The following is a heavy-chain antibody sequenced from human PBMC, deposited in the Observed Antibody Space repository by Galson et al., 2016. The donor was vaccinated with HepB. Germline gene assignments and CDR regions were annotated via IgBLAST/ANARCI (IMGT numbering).Heavy chain of an antibody. Sequence: SLRLSCAASGFTFSNYWMAWVRQAPGKGLEWVANIEPDGGETYYVDSLKGRFTISRDNAKNSLYLQMSSLRAEDTALYYCARDDVTWRHWGHGTLVSVSS. CDR2: IEPDGGET. J-gene: IGHJ4*01. D-gene: IGHD2-21*02. V-gene: IGHV3-7*01. CDR1: GFTFSNYW. CDR3: ARDDVTWRH.